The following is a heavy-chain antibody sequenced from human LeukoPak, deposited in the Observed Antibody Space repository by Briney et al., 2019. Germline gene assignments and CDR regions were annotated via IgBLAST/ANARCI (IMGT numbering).Heavy chain of an antibody. J-gene: IGHJ4*02. CDR3: AKDYSYYYDSSGYYYSGGHDY. CDR1: GFTFSSYG. D-gene: IGHD3-22*01. Sequence: PGGSLRLSCAASGFTFSSYGMHWVRQAPGKGLEWVAFIRYDGSNKYYADSVKGRFTISRDNSKNTLYLQMNSLRAEDTAVYYCAKDYSYYYDSSGYYYSGGHDYWGQGTLVTVSS. V-gene: IGHV3-30*02. CDR2: IRYDGSNK.